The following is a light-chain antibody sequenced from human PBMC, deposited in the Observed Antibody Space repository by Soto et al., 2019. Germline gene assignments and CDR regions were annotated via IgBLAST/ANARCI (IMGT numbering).Light chain of an antibody. J-gene: IGLJ3*02. Sequence: QSALTQPRSVSGSPGQSVTISCTGTGSDVGGYNYVSWYQQHPGKAPKLMIFDVSKRPSGVPDHFSGSKSGNTASLTISGLQAEDEADYYCCSYAGSYTWVFGGGTKLTVL. CDR3: CSYAGSYTWV. CDR1: GSDVGGYNY. CDR2: DVS. V-gene: IGLV2-11*01.